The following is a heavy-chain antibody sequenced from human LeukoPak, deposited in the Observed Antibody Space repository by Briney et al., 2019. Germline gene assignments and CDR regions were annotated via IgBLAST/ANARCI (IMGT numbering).Heavy chain of an antibody. J-gene: IGHJ4*02. Sequence: PSETLSLTCAVYGGSFSGYYWSWIRQPPGKGLEWIGEINHSGSTNYNPSLKSRVTISVDTSKNQFSLKPSSVTAADTAVYYCARFIAAAGHADSWGQGILVTVST. CDR3: ARFIAAAGHADS. CDR1: GGSFSGYY. V-gene: IGHV4-34*01. D-gene: IGHD6-13*01. CDR2: INHSGST.